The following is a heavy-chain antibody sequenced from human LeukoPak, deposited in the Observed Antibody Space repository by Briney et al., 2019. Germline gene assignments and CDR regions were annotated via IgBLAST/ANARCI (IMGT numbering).Heavy chain of an antibody. Sequence: ASVKVSCKASGYTFTGYYMHWVRQAPGQGLEWMGWINPNSGGTNYAQKLQGRVTMTRDTSISTAYMELSRLRSDDTAVYYCARDREAVDTAMVPGDWGQGTLVTVSS. J-gene: IGHJ4*02. D-gene: IGHD5-18*01. V-gene: IGHV1-2*02. CDR2: INPNSGGT. CDR3: ARDREAVDTAMVPGD. CDR1: GYTFTGYY.